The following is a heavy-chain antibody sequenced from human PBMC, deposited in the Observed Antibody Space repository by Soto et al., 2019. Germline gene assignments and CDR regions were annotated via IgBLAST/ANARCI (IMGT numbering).Heavy chain of an antibody. CDR2: IDPSDSYT. Sequence: GESLKISCKGSGYSFTSYWISWVRQMPGKGLEWMGRIDPSDSYTNYSPSFQGHVTFSADKSISTAYLQWSSLKASDTAMYYCARQIYDSDTGPNFQYYFDSWGQGTPVTVSS. J-gene: IGHJ4*02. V-gene: IGHV5-10-1*01. CDR3: ARQIYDSDTGPNFQYYFDS. D-gene: IGHD3-22*01. CDR1: GYSFTSYW.